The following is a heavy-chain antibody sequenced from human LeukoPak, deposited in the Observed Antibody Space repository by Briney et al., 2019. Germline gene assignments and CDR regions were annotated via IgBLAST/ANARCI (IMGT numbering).Heavy chain of an antibody. D-gene: IGHD6-19*01. CDR3: AGLEGRYSTGLYYYFDY. CDR1: GGSISSINL. CDR2: MYLSGTT. Sequence: PSETLSLTCAVSGGSISSINLWSWVRQPPGKGLGWIGEMYLSGTTHYNPSLKSRVTISIDKSRNQLSLELSSVTAADTAVYYCAGLEGRYSTGLYYYFDYWGQGILVTVSS. J-gene: IGHJ4*02. V-gene: IGHV4-4*02.